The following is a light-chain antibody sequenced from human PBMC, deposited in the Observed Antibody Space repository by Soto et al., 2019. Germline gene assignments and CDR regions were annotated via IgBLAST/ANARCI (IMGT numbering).Light chain of an antibody. CDR2: DAS. CDR1: QNIRRG. CDR3: QQYNSYWT. Sequence: DIQMTQSHSTLSASVGDRGTITCRASQNIRRGLAWYQQKPGKAPKLLLYDASSMESGVPSRVNGSGSGTAFTLTISRLQPDYLSTYSCQQYNSYWTFGQGTKLE. V-gene: IGKV1-5*01. J-gene: IGKJ1*01.